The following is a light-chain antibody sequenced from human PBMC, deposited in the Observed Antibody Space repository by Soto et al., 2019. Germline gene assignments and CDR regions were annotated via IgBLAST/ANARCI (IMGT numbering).Light chain of an antibody. Sequence: IQMTQSPSTLSASVGDRVAITCRASQSIGIWLAWYQKKPGKAPRFLIYKASTLQTGVPSRFSGSAAVTEFTHTNSTLQPDEFATYYCQQYNDYSWTCGQGTKVEFK. J-gene: IGKJ1*01. V-gene: IGKV1-5*03. CDR1: QSIGIW. CDR2: KAS. CDR3: QQYNDYSWT.